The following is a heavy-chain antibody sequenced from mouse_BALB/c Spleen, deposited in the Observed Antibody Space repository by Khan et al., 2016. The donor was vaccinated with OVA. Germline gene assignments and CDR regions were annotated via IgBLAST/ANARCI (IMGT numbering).Heavy chain of an antibody. CDR3: ARGGYGWFAY. D-gene: IGHD2-2*01. CDR2: IFPGSVST. Sequence: QVQLKQSGGDLMKPGASVKISCKATGYTFSSYWIEWVKQRPGHGLEWIGQIFPGSVSTTYNEKFKGKATFTADTSSNTAYMPLSSRTSEDSAVXYCARGGYGWFAYWGQGTLVTASA. CDR1: GYTFSSYW. V-gene: IGHV1-9*01. J-gene: IGHJ3*01.